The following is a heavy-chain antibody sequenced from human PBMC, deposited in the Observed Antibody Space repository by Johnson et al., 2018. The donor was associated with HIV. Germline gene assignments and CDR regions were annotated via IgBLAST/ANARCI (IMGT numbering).Heavy chain of an antibody. CDR2: ISYDGSNK. CDR3: ARVRAGRENAFDI. D-gene: IGHD1-26*01. Sequence: VQLVESGGGVVQPGTSLRLSCAASGFTFRNYAMHWVRQAPGKGLEWVAVISYDGSNKYYADSVKGRFTISRDNSKNTLSLQMNSTRVDDTAIYYCARVRAGRENAFDIWGQGTMVTVSS. V-gene: IGHV3-30*04. J-gene: IGHJ3*02. CDR1: GFTFRNYA.